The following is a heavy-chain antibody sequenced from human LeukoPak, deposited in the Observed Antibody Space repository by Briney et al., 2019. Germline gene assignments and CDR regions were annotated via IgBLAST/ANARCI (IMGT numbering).Heavy chain of an antibody. CDR3: ARVSPSDDFWSGSPRAIWAFDI. V-gene: IGHV4-30-4*08. D-gene: IGHD3-3*01. Sequence: PSQTLSLTCNVSGGSISRGTYYWTWTRQPAGKGLEWIGYIYYSGSTYYNPSLKSRVTISVDTSKNQFSLKLSSVTAADTAVYYCARVSPSDDFWSGSPRAIWAFDIWGQGTMVTVSS. CDR1: GGSISRGTYY. CDR2: IYYSGST. J-gene: IGHJ3*02.